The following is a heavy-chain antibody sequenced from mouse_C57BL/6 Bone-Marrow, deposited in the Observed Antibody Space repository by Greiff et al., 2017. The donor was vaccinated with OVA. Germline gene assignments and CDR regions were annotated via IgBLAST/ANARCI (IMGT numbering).Heavy chain of an antibody. J-gene: IGHJ2*01. V-gene: IGHV1-76*01. CDR2: IYPGSGNT. Sequence: QVQLKESGAEVVRPGASVKLSCKASGYTFTDHYINWVKQRPGQGLEWIARIYPGSGNTYYNEKFKGKATLTAEKSSNTAYMQLSSLTSEDSAVYFCAREEGYFFEYWGQGTTLTVSS. CDR1: GYTFTDHY. CDR3: AREEGYFFEY.